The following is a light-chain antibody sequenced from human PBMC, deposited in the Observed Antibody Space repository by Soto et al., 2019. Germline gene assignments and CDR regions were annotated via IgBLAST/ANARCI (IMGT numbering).Light chain of an antibody. CDR3: SSYTSSSTLDV. V-gene: IGLV2-14*01. Sequence: QSALTQPASVSGSPGQSITISWTGTSSDVGGYNYVSWYQQHPGKAPKLMIYEVSNRPSGVSNRFSGSKSGNTASLTISGLQAEDEADYYCSSYTSSSTLDVFGGGTKLTGL. CDR2: EVS. J-gene: IGLJ3*02. CDR1: SSDVGGYNY.